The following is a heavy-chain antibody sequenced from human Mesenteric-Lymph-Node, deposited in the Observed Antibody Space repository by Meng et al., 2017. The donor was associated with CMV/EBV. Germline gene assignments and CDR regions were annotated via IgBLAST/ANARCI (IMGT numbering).Heavy chain of an antibody. J-gene: IGHJ4*02. D-gene: IGHD3-22*01. V-gene: IGHV3-33*01. CDR2: IWYDGSNK. CDR1: GFTFSSYG. Sequence: GGSLRLSCTASGFTFSSYGMHWVRQAPGKGLEWVAVIWYDGSNKYYADSVKGRFTISRDNSKNTLYLQMNSLRADDTAVYYCARYYFDTSGNRYFAYWGQGTLVTVSS. CDR3: ARYYFDTSGNRYFAY.